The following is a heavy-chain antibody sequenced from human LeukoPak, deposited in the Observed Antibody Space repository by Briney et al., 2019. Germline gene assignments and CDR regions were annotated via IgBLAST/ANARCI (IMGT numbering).Heavy chain of an antibody. CDR2: INPSGGST. CDR1: GYTFTSYY. J-gene: IGHJ4*02. V-gene: IGHV1-46*01. Sequence: GASVKVSCKASGYTFTSYYMHWVRQAPGQGLEWMGIINPSGGSTSYAQKFQGRVTMTRDTSTSTVYMELSSLRSEDTAVYYCARGTTVTTATTLYYFDYWGQGTPVTVSS. CDR3: ARGTTVTTATTLYYFDY. D-gene: IGHD4-11*01.